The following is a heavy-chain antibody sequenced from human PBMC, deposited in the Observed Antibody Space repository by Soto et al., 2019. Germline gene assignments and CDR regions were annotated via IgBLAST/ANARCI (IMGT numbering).Heavy chain of an antibody. CDR1: GFTFSSYG. V-gene: IGHV3-23*01. CDR3: AKTTDGWFSAFEI. CDR2: ISGSGTTA. D-gene: IGHD6-19*01. Sequence: PGGSLRLSCAASGFTFSSYGMHWVRQAPGKGLEWVSAISGSGTTAYYADSVKGRFTFSRDNSKKTMYLQMNSLRAEYMAVYYCAKTTDGWFSAFEIWGQGTMVTVSS. J-gene: IGHJ3*02.